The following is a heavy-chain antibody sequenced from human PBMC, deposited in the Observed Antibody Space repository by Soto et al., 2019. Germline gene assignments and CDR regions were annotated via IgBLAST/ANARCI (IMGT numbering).Heavy chain of an antibody. D-gene: IGHD3-22*01. J-gene: IGHJ4*02. CDR1: YGSISNFY. Sequence: SETLSLTCTVSYGSISNFYWSWIRQPPGKGLEWIGYISSSGNTNYNPSRKSRVSISVDTSKNQFSLNLTSVTAADTAVYYGARAPMVLTRSYFDSWGQGTPVTVSS. V-gene: IGHV4-59*01. CDR3: ARAPMVLTRSYFDS. CDR2: ISSSGNT.